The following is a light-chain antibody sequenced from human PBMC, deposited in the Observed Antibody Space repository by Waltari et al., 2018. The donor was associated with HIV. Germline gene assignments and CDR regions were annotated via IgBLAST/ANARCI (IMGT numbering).Light chain of an antibody. CDR2: AAT. CDR1: QSVGGN. CDR3: QQYNDWPQT. V-gene: IGKV3-15*01. Sequence: EIVMTQSPDTLSVSPGEKATLSCRASQSVGGNLAWYQVRPGQAPSLRIYAATSRTTGFPGRFRGSGSGTEFTLTISSLQSEDFAIYYCQQYNDWPQTFGQGTSVDIK. J-gene: IGKJ1*01.